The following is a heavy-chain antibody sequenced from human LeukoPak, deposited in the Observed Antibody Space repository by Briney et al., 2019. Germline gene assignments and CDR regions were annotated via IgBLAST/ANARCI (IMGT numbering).Heavy chain of an antibody. D-gene: IGHD2-15*01. CDR1: GLTFSSYA. CDR3: ARDPCSGGSCYSSYFDY. V-gene: IGHV3-30-3*01. J-gene: IGHJ4*02. CDR2: ISYDGSNK. Sequence: GRSLRLSCAASGLTFSSYAMHWVRQAPGKGLEWVAVISYDGSNKYYADSVKGRFTISRDNSKNTLYLQMNSLRAEDTAVYYCARDPCSGGSCYSSYFDYWGQGTLVTVSS.